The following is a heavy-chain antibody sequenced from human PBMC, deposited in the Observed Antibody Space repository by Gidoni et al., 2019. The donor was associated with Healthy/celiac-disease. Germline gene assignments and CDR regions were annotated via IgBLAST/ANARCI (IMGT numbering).Heavy chain of an antibody. J-gene: IGHJ4*02. CDR1: GFTFSSYS. Sequence: EVQLVESGGGLVKPGGSLRLSCAASGFTFSSYSRNWVRQAPGKGLEWVSSISSSSSYIYYADSVKGRFTISRDNAKNSLYLQMNSLRAEDTAVYYCARDLDTSSSGSYYRWGQGTLVTVSS. CDR3: ARDLDTSSSGSYYR. V-gene: IGHV3-21*01. D-gene: IGHD1-26*01. CDR2: ISSSSSYI.